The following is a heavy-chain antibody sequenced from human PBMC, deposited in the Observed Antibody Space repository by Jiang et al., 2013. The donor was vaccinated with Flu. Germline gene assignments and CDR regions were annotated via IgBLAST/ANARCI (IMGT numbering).Heavy chain of an antibody. Sequence: GLVQPGRSLRLSCAASGFTFDDYAMHWVRQAPGKGLEWVSGISWNSGSIGYADSVKGRFTISRDNAKNSLYLQMNSLRAEDTALYYCAKSLGEVVVITNDWYFDLWGRGTLVTVSS. CDR1: GFTFDDYA. J-gene: IGHJ2*01. D-gene: IGHD3-22*01. CDR2: ISWNSGSI. V-gene: IGHV3-9*01. CDR3: AKSLGEVVVITNDWYFDL.